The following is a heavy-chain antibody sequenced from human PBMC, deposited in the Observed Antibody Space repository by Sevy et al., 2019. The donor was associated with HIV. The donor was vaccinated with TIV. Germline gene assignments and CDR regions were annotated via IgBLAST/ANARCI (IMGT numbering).Heavy chain of an antibody. J-gene: IGHJ4*02. V-gene: IGHV3-23*01. CDR1: GFTFSSYA. Sequence: GGSLRLSCAASGFTFSSYAMSWVRQAPGKGLEWVSAISGSGGSTYYADSVKGRFTISRDNSKNTLYLQMNSLRAEDTAVYYCAKSSDFWSGYTNSDYWGQGTLVTVSS. CDR2: ISGSGGST. CDR3: AKSSDFWSGYTNSDY. D-gene: IGHD3-3*01.